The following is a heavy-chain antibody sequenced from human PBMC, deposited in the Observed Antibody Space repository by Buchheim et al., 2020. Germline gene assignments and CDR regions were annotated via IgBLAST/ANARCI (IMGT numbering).Heavy chain of an antibody. CDR3: ARERYYDILTGYYLPYYYYGMDV. D-gene: IGHD3-9*01. V-gene: IGHV3-48*04. J-gene: IGHJ6*02. CDR2: ISSSSSTI. Sequence: EVQLVESGGGLVQPGGSLRLSCAASGFTFSSYSMNWVRQAPGKGLEWVSHISSSSSTIYYADSVKGRFTISRDNAKNSLYLQMNSLRAEDTAVYYCARERYYDILTGYYLPYYYYGMDVWGQGTT. CDR1: GFTFSSYS.